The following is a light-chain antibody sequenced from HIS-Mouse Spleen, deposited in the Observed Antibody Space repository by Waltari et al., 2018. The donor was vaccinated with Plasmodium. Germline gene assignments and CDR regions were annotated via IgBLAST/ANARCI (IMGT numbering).Light chain of an antibody. CDR2: GAS. CDR1: QSFSSN. Sequence: EIVMTQSPATLSVSPGERATLSCRASQSFSSNLAWYQQKPGQAPRLLIYGASTRATGIPSRFSRSGSGTEFTLTISSLQSEDFAVYYCQQYNNWSFTFGPGTKVDIK. V-gene: IGKV3-15*01. CDR3: QQYNNWSFT. J-gene: IGKJ3*01.